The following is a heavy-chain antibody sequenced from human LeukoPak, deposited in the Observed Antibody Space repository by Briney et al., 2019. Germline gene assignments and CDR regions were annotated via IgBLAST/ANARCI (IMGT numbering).Heavy chain of an antibody. CDR3: ARRGTYFPTVWFGEFPHYYYMDV. J-gene: IGHJ6*03. Sequence: KPSETLSLTCAVSGYSISSGYYWGWIRQPPGKGLEWIGSIYHSGSTYYNPSLKSRVTISVDTSKNQFSLKLSSVTAADTAVYYCARRGTYFPTVWFGEFPHYYYMDVWGKGTTVTVSS. D-gene: IGHD3-10*01. V-gene: IGHV4-38-2*01. CDR1: GYSISSGYY. CDR2: IYHSGST.